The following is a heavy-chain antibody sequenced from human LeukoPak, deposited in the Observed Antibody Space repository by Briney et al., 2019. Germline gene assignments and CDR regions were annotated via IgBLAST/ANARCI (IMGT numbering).Heavy chain of an antibody. CDR2: IYYTGGT. Sequence: SETLSLTCSVSGGSITSSSYYWAWIRQSPEKGLEWIGSIYYTGGTYYSPSLKSRVTISVDTSKNQFSLKLSSVTAADTAVYYCAREGGPRGYSGYDYNYFDYWGQGTLVTVSS. J-gene: IGHJ4*02. CDR3: AREGGPRGYSGYDYNYFDY. V-gene: IGHV4-39*07. CDR1: GGSITSSSYY. D-gene: IGHD5-12*01.